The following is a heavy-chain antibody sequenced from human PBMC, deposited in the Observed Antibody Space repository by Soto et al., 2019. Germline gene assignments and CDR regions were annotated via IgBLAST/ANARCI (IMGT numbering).Heavy chain of an antibody. V-gene: IGHV1-69*06. D-gene: IGHD4-4*01. CDR2: IIPIFGTA. CDR3: ARDGDYSNYGWFDP. Sequence: SVKVSCEASGGTFSSYAISWVRQAPGQGLEWMGGIIPIFGTANYAQKFQGRVTITADKSTSTAYMELSSLRSEDTAVYYCARDGDYSNYGWFDPWGQGTLVTVSS. CDR1: GGTFSSYA. J-gene: IGHJ5*02.